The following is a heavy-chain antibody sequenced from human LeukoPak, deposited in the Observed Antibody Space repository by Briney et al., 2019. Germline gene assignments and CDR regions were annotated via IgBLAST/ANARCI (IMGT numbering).Heavy chain of an antibody. Sequence: SETLSLTCVVSGVSIGGSPHYWAWARHSPGKGLAWLAYVYYSGSTYKNQSLKSRITVSVDTYKNQFSLKLTSVTAADTALYYCARHMENNEGSGIYGYFDLWGQGTLVTVSS. V-gene: IGHV4-39*01. CDR2: VYYSGST. CDR1: GVSIGGSPHY. D-gene: IGHD1-26*01. CDR3: ARHMENNEGSGIYGYFDL. J-gene: IGHJ4*02.